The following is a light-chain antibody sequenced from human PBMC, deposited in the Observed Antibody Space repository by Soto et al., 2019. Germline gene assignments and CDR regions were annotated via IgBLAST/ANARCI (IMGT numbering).Light chain of an antibody. J-gene: IGLJ2*01. V-gene: IGLV2-14*01. Sequence: QSALTQPASVSGSPGQSITISYTGTSSDVGGYNYVSWFQQHPGIVPKLMIYEVSNRPSGVSNRFSGSKSVNTASLTISGLQSEDEAYYYCISYTSKSTWVFGGGTMLTVL. CDR1: SSDVGGYNY. CDR2: EVS. CDR3: ISYTSKSTWV.